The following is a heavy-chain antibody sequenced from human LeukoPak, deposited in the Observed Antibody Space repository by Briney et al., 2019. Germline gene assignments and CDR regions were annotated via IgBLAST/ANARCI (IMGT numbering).Heavy chain of an antibody. CDR3: ARETNPPGSGSYYNVPSDAFDI. CDR1: GFTFSSYA. CDR2: ISGSGGST. Sequence: GGSLRLSCAASGFTFSSYAMSWVRQAPGKGLEWVSAISGSGGSTYYADSVKGRFTISRDNSKNTLYLQMNSLRAEDTAVYYCARETNPPGSGSYYNVPSDAFDIWGQGTMVTVSS. V-gene: IGHV3-23*01. D-gene: IGHD3-10*01. J-gene: IGHJ3*02.